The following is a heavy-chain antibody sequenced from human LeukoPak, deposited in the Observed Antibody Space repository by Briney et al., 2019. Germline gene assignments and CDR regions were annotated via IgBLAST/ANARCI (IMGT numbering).Heavy chain of an antibody. J-gene: IGHJ5*02. Sequence: GASVKVSCKASGYTFTSYGISWVRQAPGQGLEWMGWISAYNGNTNFAQKLQGRVTMTTDTSTSTAYMELRSLRFDDTAVYYCARGSLGNWNYWFDPWGQGTLVTVSS. CDR2: ISAYNGNT. D-gene: IGHD1-7*01. CDR1: GYTFTSYG. CDR3: ARGSLGNWNYWFDP. V-gene: IGHV1-18*01.